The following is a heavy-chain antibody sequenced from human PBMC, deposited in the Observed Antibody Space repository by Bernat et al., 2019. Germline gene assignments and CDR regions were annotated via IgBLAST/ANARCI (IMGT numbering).Heavy chain of an antibody. CDR2: ISYDGSNK. CDR3: VRDGAALYYYHGMDV. Sequence: QVQLVESGGGVVQPGRSLRLSCAASGFTFSTYGMHWVRQAPGKGLEWVAVISYDGSNKYYADSVQARFIISRDDSENTLYLQMDSLKSEDTAVYYCVRDGAALYYYHGMDVWGRGTTVTVSS. J-gene: IGHJ6*02. V-gene: IGHV3-30*05. CDR1: GFTFSTYG. D-gene: IGHD6-25*01.